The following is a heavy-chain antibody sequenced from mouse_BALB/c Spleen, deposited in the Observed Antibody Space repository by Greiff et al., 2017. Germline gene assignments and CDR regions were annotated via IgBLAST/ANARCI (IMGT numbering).Heavy chain of an antibody. Sequence: QVQLQQSGAELAKPGASVKMSCKASGYTFTSYWMHWVKQRPGQGLEWIGYINPSTGYTEYNQKFKDKATLTADKSSSTAYMQLSSLTSEDSAVYSCARNDIYYYGSSYSWFAYWGQGTLVTVSA. D-gene: IGHD1-1*01. CDR2: INPSTGYT. J-gene: IGHJ3*01. V-gene: IGHV1-7*01. CDR1: GYTFTSYW. CDR3: ARNDIYYYGSSYSWFAY.